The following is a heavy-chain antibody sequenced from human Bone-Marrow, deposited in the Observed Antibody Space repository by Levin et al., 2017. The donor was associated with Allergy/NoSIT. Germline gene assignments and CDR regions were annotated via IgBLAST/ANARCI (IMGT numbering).Heavy chain of an antibody. CDR3: ARWSTSSGSFFDS. V-gene: IGHV3-48*01. D-gene: IGHD3-10*01. Sequence: LSLTCAASGFTFSSYSMNWVRQAPGKGLEWTSYISSSSSAIYYADSVKGRFTISRDDAKKSLYLQMNSLRAEDTAVYYCARWSTSSGSFFDSWGQGTLVTVSS. J-gene: IGHJ4*02. CDR1: GFTFSSYS. CDR2: ISSSSSAI.